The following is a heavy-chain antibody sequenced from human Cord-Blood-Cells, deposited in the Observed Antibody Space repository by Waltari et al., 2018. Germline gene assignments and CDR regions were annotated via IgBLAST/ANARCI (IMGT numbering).Heavy chain of an antibody. CDR2: MNPNSGNT. J-gene: IGHJ3*02. Sequence: QVQLVQSGAEVKKPGASVKVSCKASGYTFTSYVINWVRQATGHGLEWMGWMNPNSGNTGYAQKFQGRVTITRNTSISTAYMELSSLRSEDTAVYYCARKVTYYDFWSGYWSAFDIWGQGTMVTVSS. V-gene: IGHV1-8*03. D-gene: IGHD3-3*01. CDR3: ARKVTYYDFWSGYWSAFDI. CDR1: GYTFTSYV.